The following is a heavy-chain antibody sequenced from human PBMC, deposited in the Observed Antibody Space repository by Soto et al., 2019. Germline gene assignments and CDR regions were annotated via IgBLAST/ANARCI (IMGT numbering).Heavy chain of an antibody. CDR1: GYSFAGYY. J-gene: IGHJ4*02. CDR3: AREGGFYGSFDQ. D-gene: IGHD4-17*01. Sequence: QVQLVQSGAEVKKPGASVKVSCKASGYSFAGYYMHWVRQAPGQGLEWMGWINPNSGGTNSAQKFQGWVTMTSDTSISTAYMELRGLKSDDTAVYYCAREGGFYGSFDQWGQGTLVTVSS. CDR2: INPNSGGT. V-gene: IGHV1-2*04.